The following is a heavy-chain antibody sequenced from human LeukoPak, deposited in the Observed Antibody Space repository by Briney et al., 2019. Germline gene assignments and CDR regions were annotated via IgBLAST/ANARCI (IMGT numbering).Heavy chain of an antibody. J-gene: IGHJ6*02. Sequence: GGSLRLSCSASGFTFSRYGMHWVRQAPGKWLEYVSAIVSNGDSTYYADSVKGRFTISRDNAKNTLYLQMSSLRPDDTAVYYCVNPGWYYDSSGYSYYYGMDVWGQGTTVTVSS. V-gene: IGHV3-64D*09. D-gene: IGHD3-22*01. CDR2: IVSNGDST. CDR3: VNPGWYYDSSGYSYYYGMDV. CDR1: GFTFSRYG.